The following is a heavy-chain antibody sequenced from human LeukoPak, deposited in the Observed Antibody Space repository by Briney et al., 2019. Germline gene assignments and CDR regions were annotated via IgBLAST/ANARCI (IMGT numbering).Heavy chain of an antibody. D-gene: IGHD2-2*01. V-gene: IGHV3-30*18. Sequence: GGSLRLSCAASGFTFNNYGMHWVRRAPGKGLEWVAVISYDGRNKHYPDSVKGRFTISRDISTDTLWLQMDSLRTEDTAVYYCAKGPLRGTAAAIDYWGQGTLVTVSS. CDR2: ISYDGRNK. J-gene: IGHJ4*02. CDR3: AKGPLRGTAAAIDY. CDR1: GFTFNNYG.